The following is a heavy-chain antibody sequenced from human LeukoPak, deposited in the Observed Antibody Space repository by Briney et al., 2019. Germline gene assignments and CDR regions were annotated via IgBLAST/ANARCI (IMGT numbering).Heavy chain of an antibody. D-gene: IGHD3-10*01. CDR2: LFNSGGT. CDR3: ARRLPASGMRDV. V-gene: IGHV4-59*08. CDR1: GASISTHH. J-gene: IGHJ6*02. Sequence: SETLSLTCTVSGASISTHHWSWIRQPPGEGLEWIGDLFNSGGTKYNASLQSRVTISIDTSKKQVSLKVTSVTAAGTAVYYCARRLPASGMRDVWGQGTTVTVTS.